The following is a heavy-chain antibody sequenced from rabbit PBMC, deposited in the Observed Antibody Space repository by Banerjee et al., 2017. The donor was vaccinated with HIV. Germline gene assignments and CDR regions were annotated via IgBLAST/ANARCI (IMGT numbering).Heavy chain of an antibody. Sequence: NWVNGRFSISRENAQNTVFLQMTSLTAADTATYFCARDTSSSFSSYGMDLWGPGTLVTVS. J-gene: IGHJ6*01. V-gene: IGHV1S47*01. CDR3: ARDTSSSFSSYGMDL. D-gene: IGHD1-1*01.